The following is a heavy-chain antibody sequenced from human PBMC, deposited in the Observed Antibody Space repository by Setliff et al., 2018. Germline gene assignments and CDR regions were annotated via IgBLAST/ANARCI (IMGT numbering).Heavy chain of an antibody. CDR2: IWDDGVKK. Sequence: GESLKISCAAPGFTFSTYRMHWVRQAPGKGLEWVAVIWDDGVKKYHADSVKGRFTNSRDNSKNTLYLQMNSLRPEDTAVYYCARTCSGSGCYAGLESWGQGTPVTVSS. CDR3: ARTCSGSGCYAGLES. J-gene: IGHJ4*02. D-gene: IGHD2-15*01. V-gene: IGHV3-33*08. CDR1: GFTFSTYR.